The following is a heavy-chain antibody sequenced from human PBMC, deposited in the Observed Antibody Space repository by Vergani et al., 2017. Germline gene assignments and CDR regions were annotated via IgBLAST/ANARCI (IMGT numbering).Heavy chain of an antibody. J-gene: IGHJ4*02. CDR3: AKHCIVSVIYLGAY. Sequence: EVQLVESGGGLVPPGRSLRLSCAASGFSFGDYAMTWVRQAPGKGLEWVSGISGSGVSAYYTDSVKGRFTISRDNSKKMLFLQRNNLRTEDTAIYYGAKHCIVSVIYLGAYGGRGTLVTVSS. CDR1: GFSFGDYA. CDR2: ISGSGVSA. D-gene: IGHD2-15*01. V-gene: IGHV3-23*04.